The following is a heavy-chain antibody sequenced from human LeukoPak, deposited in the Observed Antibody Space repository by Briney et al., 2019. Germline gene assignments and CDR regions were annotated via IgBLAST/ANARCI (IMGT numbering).Heavy chain of an antibody. V-gene: IGHV3-23*01. CDR2: ISGSGGST. CDR1: GFTFSSYA. CDR3: AKVQGYIWSGSYYFDY. D-gene: IGHD3-3*01. Sequence: QPGGSLRLSCAASGFTFSSYAMSWVRQAPGKGLEWVSAISGSGGSTYYADSVKGRFTISRDNSKNTLYLQMNSLRAEDTAVYYCAKVQGYIWSGSYYFDYWGQGTLVTVSS. J-gene: IGHJ4*02.